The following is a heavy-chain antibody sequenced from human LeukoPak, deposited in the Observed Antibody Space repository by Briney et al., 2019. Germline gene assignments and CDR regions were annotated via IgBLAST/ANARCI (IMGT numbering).Heavy chain of an antibody. V-gene: IGHV4-39*01. CDR1: GGSIAIRNYY. J-gene: IGHJ4*02. CDR2: VYSSGSV. CDR3: ARHRGPFRGRGYGSGGSCAFDY. D-gene: IGHD2-15*01. Sequence: PSETLSLTCAVSGGSIAIRNYYWAWIRQSPGRGLEWLGSVYSSGSVYYNPSLKSRVTISVDTSKNQFSLKLSSVTAADTAVYYCARHRGPFRGRGYGSGGSCAFDYWGQGTLVTVSS.